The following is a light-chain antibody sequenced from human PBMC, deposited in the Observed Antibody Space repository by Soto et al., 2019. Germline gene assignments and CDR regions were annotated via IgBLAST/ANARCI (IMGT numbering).Light chain of an antibody. CDR3: QTWGTGGVV. V-gene: IGLV4-69*01. Sequence: QLVLTQSPSASASLGASVKLTCTLSSGHSSYAIAWHQQQPEKGPRYLMKFNRDGSHSKGDGIPDRFSGSSSGAERYLTISSLQSEDEADYYCQTWGTGGVVFGGGTQLTVL. CDR1: SGHSSYA. J-gene: IGLJ2*01. CDR2: FNRDGSH.